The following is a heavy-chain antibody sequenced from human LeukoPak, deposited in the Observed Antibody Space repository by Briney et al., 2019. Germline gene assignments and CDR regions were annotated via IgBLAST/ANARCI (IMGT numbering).Heavy chain of an antibody. CDR3: ARPATGYCSSAGCHWDS. V-gene: IGHV3-21*01. D-gene: IGHD2-2*01. Sequence: GGSLRLSCAASGFTFSTHSMYWVRQAPGKGLEWVSSISASSNFIHYAESVRGRFTIPRDNAKNSLYLQMNSLGAQDTAVYYCARPATGYCSSAGCHWDSWGQGTLVTVSS. CDR1: GFTFSTHS. CDR2: ISASSNFI. J-gene: IGHJ4*02.